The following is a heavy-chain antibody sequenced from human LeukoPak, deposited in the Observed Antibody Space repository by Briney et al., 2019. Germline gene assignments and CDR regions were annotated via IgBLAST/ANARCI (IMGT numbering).Heavy chain of an antibody. CDR1: GFTFDDYA. J-gene: IGHJ3*02. CDR2: ISWNSGSI. Sequence: PGRSLRLSCAASGFTFDDYAMHWVRQAPGKGLEWVSGISWNSGSIGYADSVKGRFTISRDNAKNSLYLQMNSLRAEDMALYYCAKVYNWNDMGAFDIWGQGTMVTVSS. V-gene: IGHV3-9*03. D-gene: IGHD1-1*01. CDR3: AKVYNWNDMGAFDI.